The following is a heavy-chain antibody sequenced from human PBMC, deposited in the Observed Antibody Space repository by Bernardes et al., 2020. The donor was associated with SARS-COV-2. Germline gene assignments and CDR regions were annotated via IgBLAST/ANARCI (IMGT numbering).Heavy chain of an antibody. V-gene: IGHV4-59*11. CDR1: GGSISSHY. CDR3: ARDIGNGASYFDL. CDR2: FSYSGRT. J-gene: IGHJ5*02. D-gene: IGHD2-8*01. Sequence: SETLSLTYTVSGGSISSHYWNWIRQPPGKGLEWIGYFSYSGRTKYNPSLKSRVTISTDTSKDHFSLNLTSVTAADTAIYYCARDIGNGASYFDLWGQGTLVTVSS.